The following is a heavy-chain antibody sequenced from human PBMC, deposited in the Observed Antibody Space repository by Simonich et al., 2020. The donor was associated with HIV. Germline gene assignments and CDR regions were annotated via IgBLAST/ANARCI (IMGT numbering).Heavy chain of an antibody. J-gene: IGHJ4*02. V-gene: IGHV4-34*01. Sequence: QVQLQQWGAGLLKPSETLSLTCAVYGGSFSGYYWSWIRQPPGKGLEWNGEINHSGNTNYNPSLKSRVTISVDTSKNQFSLKLSSVTAADTAVYYCARGFYQRLYYFDYWGQGTLVTVSS. D-gene: IGHD2-2*01. CDR3: ARGFYQRLYYFDY. CDR1: GGSFSGYY. CDR2: INHSGNT.